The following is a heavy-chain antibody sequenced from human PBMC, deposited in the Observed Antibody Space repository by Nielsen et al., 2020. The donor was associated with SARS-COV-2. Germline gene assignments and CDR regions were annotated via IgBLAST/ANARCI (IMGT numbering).Heavy chain of an antibody. D-gene: IGHD5-12*01. CDR2: ISSNGGST. CDR3: VKGDVDIVATRRKWYYSGMDV. J-gene: IGHJ6*02. Sequence: WIRQPPGKGLEYVSAISSNGGSTYYADSVKGRFTISRDNSKNTLYLQMSSLRAEDTAVYYCVKGDVDIVATRRKWYYSGMDVWGQGTTVTVSS. V-gene: IGHV3-64D*09.